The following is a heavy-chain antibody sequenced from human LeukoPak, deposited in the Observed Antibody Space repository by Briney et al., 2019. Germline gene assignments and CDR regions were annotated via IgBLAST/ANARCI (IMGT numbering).Heavy chain of an antibody. CDR3: ARGRYYDFWSGYSYYYYYMDV. D-gene: IGHD3-3*01. J-gene: IGHJ6*03. V-gene: IGHV4-39*07. CDR2: INHGGST. CDR1: GGSISSGSYY. Sequence: SETLSLTCTVSGGSISSGSYYWSWIRQPPGKGLEWIGEINHGGSTNYNPSLKSRVTISVDTSKNQFSLKLSSVTAADTAVYYCARGRYYDFWSGYSYYYYYMDVWGKGTTVTVSS.